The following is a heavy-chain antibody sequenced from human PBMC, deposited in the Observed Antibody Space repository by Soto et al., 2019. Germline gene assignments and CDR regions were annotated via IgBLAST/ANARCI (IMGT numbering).Heavy chain of an antibody. V-gene: IGHV1-69*01. D-gene: IGHD3-3*01. CDR3: ARDAIFGVVSRGIDYYYGMGV. J-gene: IGHJ6*02. CDR1: GGTFSNYA. CDR2: IIPIFGTT. Sequence: QVQLVQSGAEVKKPGSSVKVSCKASGGTFSNYAISWVRQAPGQGLEWMGGIIPIFGTTNYAQKFQGRVTITAEESTSTAYMELSSRRSEDTAVYFCARDAIFGVVSRGIDYYYGMGVWGQGTTVTVSS.